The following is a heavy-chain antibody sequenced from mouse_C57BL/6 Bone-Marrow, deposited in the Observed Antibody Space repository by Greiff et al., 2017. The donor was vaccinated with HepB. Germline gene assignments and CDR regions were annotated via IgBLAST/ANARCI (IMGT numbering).Heavy chain of an antibody. Sequence: DVMLVESGGGLVQSGRSLRLSCATSGFTFSDFYMEWVRQAPGKGLEWIAASRNKANDYTTEYSASVKGRFIVSRDTSQSILYLQMNALRAEDTAIYYCARDADGAWFAYWGQGTLVTVSA. V-gene: IGHV7-1*01. CDR3: ARDADGAWFAY. CDR1: GFTFSDFY. J-gene: IGHJ3*01. CDR2: SRNKANDYTT.